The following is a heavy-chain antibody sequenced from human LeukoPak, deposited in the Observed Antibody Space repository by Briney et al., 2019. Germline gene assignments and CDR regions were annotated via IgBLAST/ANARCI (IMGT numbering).Heavy chain of an antibody. CDR2: ISYDGSNK. CDR3: AKDLYDILTGYQGLFDY. V-gene: IGHV3-30*18. CDR1: GFTFSSYG. J-gene: IGHJ4*02. D-gene: IGHD3-9*01. Sequence: PGGSLRLSCAASGFTFSSYGMHWVRQAPGKGLEWVAVISYDGSNKYYADSVKGRFTISRDNSKNTLYLQMNSLRAEDTAVYYCAKDLYDILTGYQGLFDYWGQGTLVTVSS.